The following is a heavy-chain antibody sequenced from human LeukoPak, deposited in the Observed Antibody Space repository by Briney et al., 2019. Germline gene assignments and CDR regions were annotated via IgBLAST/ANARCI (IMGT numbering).Heavy chain of an antibody. D-gene: IGHD3-3*01. Sequence: ASVKVSCKASGGTFSSYAISWVRQAPGQGLEWMGGIIPIFGTANYAQKFQGRVTITADESTSTPYMELSSLRSEDTAVYYCARDVGGDFWSGFHYFDYWGQGTLVTVSS. J-gene: IGHJ4*02. V-gene: IGHV1-69*13. CDR3: ARDVGGDFWSGFHYFDY. CDR2: IIPIFGTA. CDR1: GGTFSSYA.